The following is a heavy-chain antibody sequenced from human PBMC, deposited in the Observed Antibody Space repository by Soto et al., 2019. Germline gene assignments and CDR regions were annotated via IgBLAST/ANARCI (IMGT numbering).Heavy chain of an antibody. CDR2: IIPIFGTA. Sequence: SVKVSCKASGGTFSSYGISWVRQAPGQGLEWMGGIIPIFGTANYAQKFQGRVTITADESTSTAYMELSSLRSEDTAVYYCATLRAQTYYYGMDVWGQGTTVTVSS. D-gene: IGHD1-26*01. J-gene: IGHJ6*02. V-gene: IGHV1-69*13. CDR3: ATLRAQTYYYGMDV. CDR1: GGTFSSYG.